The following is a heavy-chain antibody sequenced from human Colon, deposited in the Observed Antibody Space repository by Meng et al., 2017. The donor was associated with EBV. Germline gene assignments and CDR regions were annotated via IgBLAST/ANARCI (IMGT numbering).Heavy chain of an antibody. CDR2: IYYSGST. Sequence: QVQLQESGPGLVEPYQTLSLTCTVSGGSISSGDYYWSWIRQPPGKGLEWIGYIYYSGSTYYNPSLKSRVTISVDTSKNQFSLKLSSVTAADTAVYYCARDRGGLGAFDYWGQGTLVTVSS. CDR3: ARDRGGLGAFDY. CDR1: GGSISSGDYY. J-gene: IGHJ4*02. D-gene: IGHD5-12*01. V-gene: IGHV4-30-4*01.